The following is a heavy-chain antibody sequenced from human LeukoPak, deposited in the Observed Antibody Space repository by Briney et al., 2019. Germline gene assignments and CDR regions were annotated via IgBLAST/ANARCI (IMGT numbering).Heavy chain of an antibody. CDR2: TYTSGST. D-gene: IGHD2-2*01. V-gene: IGHV4-4*07. CDR3: ARAPSRSTSFFDP. CDR1: GGSISSYY. Sequence: SETLSLTCTVPGGSISSYYWSWIRQPAGKGLEWIGRTYTSGSTNYNPSLKSRVTMSVDTSKNQFSLKLSSVTAADTAVYYRARAPSRSTSFFDPWGQGTLVTVSS. J-gene: IGHJ5*02.